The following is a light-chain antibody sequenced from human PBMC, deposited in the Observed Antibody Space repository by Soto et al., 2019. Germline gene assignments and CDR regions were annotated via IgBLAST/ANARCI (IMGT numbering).Light chain of an antibody. V-gene: IGKV1-39*01. CDR1: QSISSY. J-gene: IGKJ5*01. CDR2: AAS. CDR3: QQSYSTRPIT. Sequence: DIQMTQSPSSLSASVGDRVTITCRASQSISSYLNWYQQKPGKAPKLLIYAASSLQSGVPSRFSGSGSGTDVTLTISSLQPEDFATYYCQQSYSTRPITFGEGTRLEIK.